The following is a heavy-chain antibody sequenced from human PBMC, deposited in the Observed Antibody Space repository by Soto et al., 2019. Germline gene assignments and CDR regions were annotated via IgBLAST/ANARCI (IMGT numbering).Heavy chain of an antibody. V-gene: IGHV3-23*01. Sequence: EVQVLESGGGLVQPGVSLRLSCVASGFTCSSYAMSWVRQAPGKGLEWVSFVSGSGGSTDYADSVKGRFTISRDNSKSTLYLPLNRLRAEDTAMYYCAKRSFKLGLLFDYWGQGTLVTVSA. J-gene: IGHJ4*02. CDR1: GFTCSSYA. D-gene: IGHD6-13*01. CDR3: AKRSFKLGLLFDY. CDR2: VSGSGGST.